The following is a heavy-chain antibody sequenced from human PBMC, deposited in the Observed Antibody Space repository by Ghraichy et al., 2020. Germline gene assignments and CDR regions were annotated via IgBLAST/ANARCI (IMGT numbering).Heavy chain of an antibody. V-gene: IGHV2-5*02. Sequence: SGPTLVKPTQTLTLTCTFSVFSMSSSGAGVGWIRQPPGNALEWLGIIYWDGDKRYSPSLKSRLTITKDTSKNQVVLTMTNVDPVDTATYYCAHAPGPGDFDSWGQGTLVTVSS. CDR1: VFSMSSSGAG. CDR2: IYWDGDK. J-gene: IGHJ4*02. CDR3: AHAPGPGDFDS.